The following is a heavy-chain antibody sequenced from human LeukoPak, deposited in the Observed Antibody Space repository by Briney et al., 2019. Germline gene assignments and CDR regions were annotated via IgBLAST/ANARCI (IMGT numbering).Heavy chain of an antibody. D-gene: IGHD6-19*01. CDR3: AKDPSSGWYRYFDY. V-gene: IGHV3-23*01. CDR2: ISGSGGST. Sequence: GGSLRLSCAASGFTFSSSGMHWVRQAPGKGLEWVSAISGSGGSTYYADSVKGRFTISRDNSKNTLYLQMNSLRAEDTAVYYCAKDPSSGWYRYFDYWGQGTLVTVSS. J-gene: IGHJ4*02. CDR1: GFTFSSSG.